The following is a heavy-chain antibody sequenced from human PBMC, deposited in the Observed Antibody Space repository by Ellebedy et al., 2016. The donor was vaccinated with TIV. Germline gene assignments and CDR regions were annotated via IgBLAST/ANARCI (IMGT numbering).Heavy chain of an antibody. D-gene: IGHD6-6*01. V-gene: IGHV3-74*01. CDR3: ARDRQEYSSSSPDY. Sequence: GESLKISCAASGFTFSSYWMHWVRQAPGKGLVWVSRINSDGSSTSYADSVKGRFTISRDNAKNTLYLQMNSLRAEGTAVYYCARDRQEYSSSSPDYWGQGTLVTVSS. CDR2: INSDGSST. J-gene: IGHJ4*02. CDR1: GFTFSSYW.